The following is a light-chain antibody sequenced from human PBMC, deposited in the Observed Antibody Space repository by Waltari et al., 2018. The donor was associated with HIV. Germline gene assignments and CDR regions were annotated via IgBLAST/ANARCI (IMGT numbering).Light chain of an antibody. V-gene: IGLV3-9*01. J-gene: IGLJ1*01. CDR2: RNT. CDR3: HVWDRATGV. Sequence: SYELTQPLSVSVALRQTARITCGGDNIGSTNEHWYQQKPGQAPVLVIYRNTNRPSGIPGRFSGSNSGNTATLTITRAQVGDEADYYCHVWDRATGVFGTGTTVTVL. CDR1: NIGSTN.